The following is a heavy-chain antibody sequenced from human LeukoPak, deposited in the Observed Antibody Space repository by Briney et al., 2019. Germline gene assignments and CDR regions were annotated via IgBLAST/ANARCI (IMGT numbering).Heavy chain of an antibody. CDR1: GFTFSSYG. CDR3: ARSPGTYYYGSGETTHIDY. CDR2: IWYDGSNK. Sequence: GGSLGLSCAASGFTFSSYGMHWVRQAPGKGLEWVAVIWYDGSNKYYADSVKGRFTISRDNSKNTLYLQMNSLRAEDTAVYYCARSPGTYYYGSGETTHIDYWGQGTLVTVSS. J-gene: IGHJ4*02. V-gene: IGHV3-33*01. D-gene: IGHD3-10*01.